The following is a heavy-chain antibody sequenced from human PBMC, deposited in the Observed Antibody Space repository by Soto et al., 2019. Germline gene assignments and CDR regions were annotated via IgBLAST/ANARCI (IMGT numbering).Heavy chain of an antibody. CDR3: ARHEGLGYCSGGTCYPAIDY. V-gene: IGHV5-51*01. CDR1: GYRFTNYW. D-gene: IGHD2-15*01. J-gene: IGHJ4*02. Sequence: GESLKISCKGSGYRFTNYWIAWVRQMPGKGLECMGIIYPGDSDTRYSPSFQGQVAISADKSISTAYLQWSSLKASDTAMYYCARHEGLGYCSGGTCYPAIDYWGQGTLVTVSS. CDR2: IYPGDSDT.